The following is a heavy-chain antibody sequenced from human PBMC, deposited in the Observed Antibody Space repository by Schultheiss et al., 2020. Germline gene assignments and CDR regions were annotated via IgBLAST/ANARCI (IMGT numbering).Heavy chain of an antibody. Sequence: GGSLRLSCAASGFTFSSYAMSWVRQAPGKGLEWVSAISGSGGSTYYADSVKGRFTISRDNSKNTLYLQMNSLKTEDTAVYYCTTDSDQLLPLEVTFDYWGQGTLVTGSS. CDR1: GFTFSSYA. V-gene: IGHV3-23*01. J-gene: IGHJ4*02. CDR3: TTDSDQLLPLEVTFDY. CDR2: ISGSGGST. D-gene: IGHD2-2*01.